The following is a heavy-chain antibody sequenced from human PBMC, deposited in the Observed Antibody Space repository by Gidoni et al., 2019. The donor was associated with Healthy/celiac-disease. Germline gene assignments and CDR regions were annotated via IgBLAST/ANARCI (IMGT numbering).Heavy chain of an antibody. V-gene: IGHV1-8*01. J-gene: IGHJ6*02. CDR3: ASFVIAAAPYYYYYGMDV. Sequence: QVQLVQCGAEVKKPGASVKVSCKASGSTFPSYDINWVRQATGQGLEWMGWMNPNSGNTGYSQKFQGRVTMTRNTSISTAYMELSSLRSEDTAVYYCASFVIAAAPYYYYYGMDVWGQGTTVTVSS. D-gene: IGHD6-13*01. CDR1: GSTFPSYD. CDR2: MNPNSGNT.